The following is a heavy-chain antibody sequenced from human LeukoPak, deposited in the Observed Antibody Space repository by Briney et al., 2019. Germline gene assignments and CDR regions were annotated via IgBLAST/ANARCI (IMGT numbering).Heavy chain of an antibody. V-gene: IGHV3-15*01. CDR2: IKNKTNGGTT. J-gene: IGHJ4*02. Sequence: SGGSLRLSCAASRFIFSSAWMTWVRQAPGKGLEWVGHIKNKTNGGTTDYAAPVKGRFIISRDDSKNTLYLQMNSLRTEDTAVYYCARGLCSSTSCYQGPFDYWGQGMLVTVSS. D-gene: IGHD2-2*01. CDR1: RFIFSSAW. CDR3: ARGLCSSTSCYQGPFDY.